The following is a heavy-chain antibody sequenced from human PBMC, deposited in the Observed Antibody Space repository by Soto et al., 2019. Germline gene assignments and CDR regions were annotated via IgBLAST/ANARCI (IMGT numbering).Heavy chain of an antibody. CDR1: GFTFNMYW. J-gene: IGHJ4*02. V-gene: IGHV3-43*01. CDR2: ISWDGGST. Sequence: PGWSLRLSCAASGFTFNMYWMHWVRQAPGKGLEWVSLISWDGGSTYYADSVKGRFTISRDNSKNSLYLQMNSLRTEDTALYYCAKAPLGLSSGCDYWGQGTLVTVSS. CDR3: AKAPLGLSSGCDY. D-gene: IGHD3-22*01.